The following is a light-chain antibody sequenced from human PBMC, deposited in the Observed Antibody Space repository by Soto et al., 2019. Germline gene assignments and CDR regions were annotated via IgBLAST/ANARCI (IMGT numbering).Light chain of an antibody. CDR1: QTITTS. Sequence: DIQMTQSPSTLSASVGDRVTITCRASQTITTSLAWYQQKPGKAPNLLIYKASSLESGVPSRFSGSGSGTEFTLTISSLQPVDFATYYCQQYDSYSLRTFGQGTMVEI. V-gene: IGKV1-5*03. CDR2: KAS. J-gene: IGKJ1*01. CDR3: QQYDSYSLRT.